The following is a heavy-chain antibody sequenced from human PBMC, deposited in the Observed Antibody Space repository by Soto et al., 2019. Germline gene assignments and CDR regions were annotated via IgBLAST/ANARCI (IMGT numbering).Heavy chain of an antibody. D-gene: IGHD3-22*01. J-gene: IGHJ6*04. V-gene: IGHV1-3*01. CDR1: GYTFTSYA. CDR2: INAGNGNT. Sequence: ASVKVSCKASGYTFTSYAMHWVRQAPGQRLEWMGWINAGNGNTKYSQMFQGRVTITRDTSASTAYMELSSLRSEDTAVYYCASSYYYDSSGYSSLYYYYGMDVWGKGTMVTVPS. CDR3: ASSYYYDSSGYSSLYYYYGMDV.